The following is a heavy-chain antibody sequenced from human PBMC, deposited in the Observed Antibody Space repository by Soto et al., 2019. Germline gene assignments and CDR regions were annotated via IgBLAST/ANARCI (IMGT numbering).Heavy chain of an antibody. J-gene: IGHJ1*01. D-gene: IGHD2-15*01. CDR3: AREENCSDGICYSEYFQR. V-gene: IGHV1-46*01. CDR1: GYIFTAYS. Sequence: RASVKVSCKASGYIFTAYSMHWVRQAPGQGLEWMGVVNPSGGSTNYAQKFQGRITMTRDTSTSTVYMDLSSLTSEDTAVYYRAREENCSDGICYSEYFQRWGQGTLVTVSS. CDR2: VNPSGGST.